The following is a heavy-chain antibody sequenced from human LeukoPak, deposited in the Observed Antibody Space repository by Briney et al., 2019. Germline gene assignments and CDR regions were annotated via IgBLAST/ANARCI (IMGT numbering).Heavy chain of an antibody. CDR2: MNPNSGNT. Sequence: EASVKVSCKASGYTFTGYYMHWVRQAPGQGLEWMGWMNPNSGNTGYAQKFQGRVTITRNTSISTAYMELSSLRSEDTAVYYCACIAVAGTGKDAFDIWGQGTMVTVSS. CDR3: ACIAVAGTGKDAFDI. CDR1: GYTFTGYY. V-gene: IGHV1-8*03. J-gene: IGHJ3*02. D-gene: IGHD6-19*01.